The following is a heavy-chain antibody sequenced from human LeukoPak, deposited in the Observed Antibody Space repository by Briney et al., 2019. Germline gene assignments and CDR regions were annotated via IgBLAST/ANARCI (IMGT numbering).Heavy chain of an antibody. V-gene: IGHV4-59*08. J-gene: IGHJ4*02. CDR3: ARRGSGTIFDY. D-gene: IGHD3-10*01. Sequence: SSETLSLTCTVSGGSISSYYGSWIRQPPGKGLEWIGYIYYSGSTDYNPSLKSRVTISVDTSKNQFSLKLSSVTAADTAVYYCARRGSGTIFDYWGQGTLVTVSS. CDR1: GGSISSYY. CDR2: IYYSGST.